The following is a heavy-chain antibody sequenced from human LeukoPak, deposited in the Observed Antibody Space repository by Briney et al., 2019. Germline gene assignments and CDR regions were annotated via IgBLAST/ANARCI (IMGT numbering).Heavy chain of an antibody. V-gene: IGHV4-30-4*08. CDR3: ASQELEISAFDI. CDR2: IYYSGST. Sequence: PSETLSLTCTVSGGSISSGDYYWSWIRQPPGKGLEWIGYIYYSGSTYYNPSLKSRVTISVDTSKKQFSLKLSSVTAADTAVYYCASQELEISAFDIWGQGTMVTVSS. D-gene: IGHD1-1*01. CDR1: GGSISSGDYY. J-gene: IGHJ3*02.